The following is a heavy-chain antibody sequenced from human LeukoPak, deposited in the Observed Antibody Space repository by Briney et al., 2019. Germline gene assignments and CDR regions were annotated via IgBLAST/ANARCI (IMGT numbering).Heavy chain of an antibody. Sequence: GGSLRLSCAASGFTFSSYTMHWVRQAPGKGLEWVAFISSDGRYKSHADSVKGRCTISRDNSKNTLYLQMNSLRPEDTAVYYCARARSIVGVSPFQHWGQGTLVTVSS. CDR3: ARARSIVGVSPFQH. J-gene: IGHJ1*01. CDR1: GFTFSSYT. CDR2: ISSDGRYK. V-gene: IGHV3-30*04. D-gene: IGHD1-26*01.